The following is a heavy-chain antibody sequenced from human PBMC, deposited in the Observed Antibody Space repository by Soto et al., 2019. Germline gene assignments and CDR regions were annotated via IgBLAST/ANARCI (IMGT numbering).Heavy chain of an antibody. D-gene: IGHD2-15*01. CDR2: IWYDGSNK. J-gene: IGHJ4*02. CDR1: GFTFSSYG. CDR3: ARSRILYYFDY. V-gene: IGHV3-33*01. Sequence: LRLSCAASGFTFSSYGMHWVRQAPGKGLEWVAVIWYDGSNKYYADSVKGRFTISRDNSKNTLYLQMNSLRAEDTAVYYCARSRILYYFDYWGQGTLVTSPQ.